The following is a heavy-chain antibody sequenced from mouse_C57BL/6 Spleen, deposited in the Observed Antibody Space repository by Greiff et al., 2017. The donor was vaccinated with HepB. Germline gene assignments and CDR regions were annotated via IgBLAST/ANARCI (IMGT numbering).Heavy chain of an antibody. J-gene: IGHJ2*01. D-gene: IGHD1-2*01. CDR2: IYPSDSET. Sequence: QVQLQQPGAGLVRPGSSVKLSCKASGYTFNSYWMDWVKQRPGQGLEWIGNIYPSDSETHYNQKFKDKATLTVDKSSSTAYMQLSSLTSEDSAVYYCASGYASDYWGQGTPLTVSS. V-gene: IGHV1-61*01. CDR3: ASGYASDY. CDR1: GYTFNSYW.